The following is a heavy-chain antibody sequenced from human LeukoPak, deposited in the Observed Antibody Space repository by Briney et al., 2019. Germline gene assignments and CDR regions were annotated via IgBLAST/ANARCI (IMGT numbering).Heavy chain of an antibody. CDR3: ARDRSPIAADGMDV. D-gene: IGHD6-25*01. V-gene: IGHV3-21*01. CDR2: ISTGSSYI. J-gene: IGHJ6*02. CDR1: GFTFSSYS. Sequence: PGGSLRLSCVASGFTFSSYSINWVRQAPGKGLEWVSSISTGSSYIYYADSVKGRFTISRDNAKNSLYLQMNSLRAEDTAVFYCARDRSPIAADGMDVWGRGTTVTVSS.